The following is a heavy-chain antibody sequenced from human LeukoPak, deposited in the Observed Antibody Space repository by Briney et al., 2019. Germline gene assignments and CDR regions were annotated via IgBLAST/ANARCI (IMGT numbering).Heavy chain of an antibody. CDR3: AKGQGAAGVTGRSSNWFDP. D-gene: IGHD6-13*01. V-gene: IGHV3-23*01. CDR2: ISGSGGNT. Sequence: GGSLTLSCAASGFTFSSYTMRWVRQAPGKGLEWVLDISGSGGNTYYADSVKGQFTISRDNSKNTLYLQMNSLRAEDTAIYYCAKGQGAAGVTGRSSNWFDPWGQGALVTVSS. J-gene: IGHJ5*02. CDR1: GFTFSSYT.